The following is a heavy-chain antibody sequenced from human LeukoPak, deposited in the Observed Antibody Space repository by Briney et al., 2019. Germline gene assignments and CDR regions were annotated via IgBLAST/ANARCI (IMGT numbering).Heavy chain of an antibody. V-gene: IGHV3-9*01. CDR3: ARGTGSGWYGPYYMDV. Sequence: GGSLRLSCAVSGFTFDDYAMHWVRQVPGKGLEWVSGINWNSDSIGYADSVKGRFTTSRDNAKNSLYLQMNSLRAEDTAVYYCARGTGSGWYGPYYMDVWGKGTTVTVSS. J-gene: IGHJ6*03. CDR1: GFTFDDYA. D-gene: IGHD6-19*01. CDR2: INWNSDSI.